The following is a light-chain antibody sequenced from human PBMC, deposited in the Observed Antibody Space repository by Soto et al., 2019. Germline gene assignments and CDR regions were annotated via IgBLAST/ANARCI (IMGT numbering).Light chain of an antibody. V-gene: IGKV1-5*03. J-gene: IGKJ1*01. CDR1: QSISSW. CDR3: QQYNSYPT. Sequence: DLQMTQSPSTLSASVGDRVTITCRASQSISSWLAWYQQKPGKAPKLLIYKASSLESGVPSRFSGSGSETEFTLTISSLQPDDFATYYCQQYNSYPTFGQGTKVEIK. CDR2: KAS.